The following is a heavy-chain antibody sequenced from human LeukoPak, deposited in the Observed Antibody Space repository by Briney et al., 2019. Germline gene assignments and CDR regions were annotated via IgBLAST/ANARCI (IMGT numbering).Heavy chain of an antibody. Sequence: SETLSLTCTVSGGSISSSSYYWGWIRQPPGKGLEWIGEINHSGSTNYNPSLKSRVTISVDTSKNQFSLKLSSVTAADTAVYYCARHYVSVRAHPFDYWGQGTLVTVSS. D-gene: IGHD3-16*01. CDR3: ARHYVSVRAHPFDY. CDR1: GGSISSSSYY. V-gene: IGHV4-39*01. CDR2: INHSGST. J-gene: IGHJ4*02.